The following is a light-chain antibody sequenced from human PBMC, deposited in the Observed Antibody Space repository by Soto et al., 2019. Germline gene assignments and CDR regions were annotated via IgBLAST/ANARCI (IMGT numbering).Light chain of an antibody. Sequence: ETVMTQSPATLSMSPGERITLSCRASQSVSRNLAWYQQRPGQTPRLLFYGASTRATGIPARFSASGSGTEFILTISSLQSEDFAVYYCQQYNNWPLTFG. CDR3: QQYNNWPLT. CDR1: QSVSRN. J-gene: IGKJ4*01. V-gene: IGKV3-15*01. CDR2: GAS.